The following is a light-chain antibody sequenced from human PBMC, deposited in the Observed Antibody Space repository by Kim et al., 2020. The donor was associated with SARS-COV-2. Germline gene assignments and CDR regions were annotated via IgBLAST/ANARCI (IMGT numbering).Light chain of an antibody. V-gene: IGLV3-19*01. CDR2: GEN. Sequence: SSELTQDPAVSVALGQTVRITCRGDSLRSHYTAWYQQKAGQVPVLVIYGENSRPSGIPDRFSGSSSGDTASLTITGAQARDEAVYFCNSRDNSGDLWLFG. CDR3: NSRDNSGDLWL. J-gene: IGLJ1*01. CDR1: SLRSHY.